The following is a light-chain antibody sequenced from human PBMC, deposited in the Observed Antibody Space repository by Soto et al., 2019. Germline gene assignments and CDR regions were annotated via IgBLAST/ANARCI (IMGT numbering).Light chain of an antibody. CDR3: LQDYTYPRT. J-gene: IGKJ1*01. V-gene: IGKV1-6*01. Sequence: AIQMTQSPSSLSASVGDSVTITCRASQGIRNDLGWYQQKPGKAPKLLIFAISNLQTGIPSRFSGSGSGTDFTLTISSLQPEDFATYFCLQDYTYPRTFGQGTKVEMK. CDR2: AIS. CDR1: QGIRND.